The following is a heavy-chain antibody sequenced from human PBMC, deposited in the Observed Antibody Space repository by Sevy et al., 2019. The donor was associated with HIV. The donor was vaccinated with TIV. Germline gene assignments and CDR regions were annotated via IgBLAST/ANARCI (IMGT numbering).Heavy chain of an antibody. CDR1: GFTFSSYW. CDR3: ARVSGYSYGYFYFDY. D-gene: IGHD5-18*01. Sequence: GGSLRLSCAASGFTFSSYWMSWVRQAPGKGLEWVANIKQDGSEKYYVDSVKGRFTISRDNAKNSLYLRMNSLRAEDTAVYYCARVSGYSYGYFYFDYWGQGTLVTVSS. CDR2: IKQDGSEK. V-gene: IGHV3-7*01. J-gene: IGHJ4*02.